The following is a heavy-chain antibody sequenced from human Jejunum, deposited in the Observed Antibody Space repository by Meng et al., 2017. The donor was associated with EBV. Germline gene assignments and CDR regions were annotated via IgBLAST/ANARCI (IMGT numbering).Heavy chain of an antibody. V-gene: IGHV4-34*12. Sequence: QVTLQQCGARLFKPSEARAHTCAVYGGSFNYYSWTWIRQTPGKGLEWIGEIIHSGSTNYDPSLKSRVTISVDRSKNQFSLKLTSVTAADTAVYYCARKAVPGTFARPKFDYWGQGTLVTVSS. D-gene: IGHD6-19*01. CDR3: ARKAVPGTFARPKFDY. CDR1: GGSFNYYS. J-gene: IGHJ4*02. CDR2: IIHSGST.